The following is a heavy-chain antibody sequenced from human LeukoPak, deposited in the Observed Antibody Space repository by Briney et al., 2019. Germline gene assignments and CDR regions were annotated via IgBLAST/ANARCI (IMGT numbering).Heavy chain of an antibody. CDR3: AKGPVPFDP. V-gene: IGHV3-30*18. J-gene: IGHJ5*02. CDR2: ISYDGSNK. Sequence: PGRSLRLSCAASGFTFSSYGMHWVRQAPGKGLEWVAVISYDGSNKYYADSVKGRFTISRDNSKNTLYLQMNSLRAEDTAAYYCAKGPVPFDPWGQGTLVTVSS. CDR1: GFTFSSYG.